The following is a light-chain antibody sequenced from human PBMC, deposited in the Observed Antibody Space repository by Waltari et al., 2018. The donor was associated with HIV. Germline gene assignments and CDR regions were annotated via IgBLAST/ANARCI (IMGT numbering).Light chain of an antibody. V-gene: IGLV3-21*04. Sequence: SYVLTQPPSVSLAPGKTANITCGGSNIEYQSVHWYQQKTGRAPKLLIFYDTDRPSGIPQRISGSNSGDTATLTIRRVGPGDEADYFCQVWDSSTDHVVFGGGTKLTVL. J-gene: IGLJ3*02. CDR3: QVWDSSTDHVV. CDR1: NIEYQS. CDR2: YDT.